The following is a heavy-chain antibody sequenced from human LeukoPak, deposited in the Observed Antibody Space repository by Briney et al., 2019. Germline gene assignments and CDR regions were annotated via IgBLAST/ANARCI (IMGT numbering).Heavy chain of an antibody. J-gene: IGHJ6*03. CDR2: IYHSGST. CDR3: ARTTEEYYGSGKYRKYYSYYYYMDV. D-gene: IGHD3-10*01. Sequence: SETLSLTCTVSGYSISSGYYWGWIRQPPGKGLEWIGSIYHSGSTNYNPSLKSRVTISVETSKNQFSLKLKSVTAADTAVYYCARTTEEYYGSGKYRKYYSYYYYMDVWGKGTTVTVSS. V-gene: IGHV4-38-2*02. CDR1: GYSISSGYY.